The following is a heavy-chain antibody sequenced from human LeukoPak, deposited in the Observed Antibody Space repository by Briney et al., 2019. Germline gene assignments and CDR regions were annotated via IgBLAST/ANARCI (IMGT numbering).Heavy chain of an antibody. D-gene: IGHD6-6*01. CDR1: GGFISRSGYY. CDR3: ARDLRSSSSSGINYYGMDV. Sequence: PSQTLSLTCTVSGGFISRSGYYWSWIRQHPGKGLEWIGYIYYSGSTYYNPSLKSRVTISVDTSKNQFSLKLSSVTAADTAVYYCARDLRSSSSSGINYYGMDVWGQGTTVTVSS. CDR2: IYYSGST. J-gene: IGHJ6*02. V-gene: IGHV4-31*03.